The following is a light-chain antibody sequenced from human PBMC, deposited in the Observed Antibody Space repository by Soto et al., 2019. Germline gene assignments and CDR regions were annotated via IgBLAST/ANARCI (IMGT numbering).Light chain of an antibody. J-gene: IGKJ1*01. Sequence: EIVLTQSPGTLSLSPGEGATLSCRASQSVSSNYLAWYQQKPVQAPRLLIYGASSRATGIPDRFSGSGSGTDFTLTISRLEPEDFAVYYCQQYAGSLWTFGQGTKVEIK. V-gene: IGKV3-20*01. CDR3: QQYAGSLWT. CDR1: QSVSSNY. CDR2: GAS.